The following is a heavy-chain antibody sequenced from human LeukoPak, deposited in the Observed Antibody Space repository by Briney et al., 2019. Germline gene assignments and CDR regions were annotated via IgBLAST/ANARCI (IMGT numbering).Heavy chain of an antibody. D-gene: IGHD6-19*01. CDR2: ISSSSSYI. CDR1: GFTFSSYS. CDR3: ARDRIAVADAFDI. Sequence: GGSLRLSCAASGFTFSSYSMNWVRQAPGKGLEWVSSISSSSSYIYYADSVKGRFTISRDNAKNSLYLQMNSLRAEDTAVYYCARDRIAVADAFDIWGQGTMVTVSS. J-gene: IGHJ3*02. V-gene: IGHV3-21*01.